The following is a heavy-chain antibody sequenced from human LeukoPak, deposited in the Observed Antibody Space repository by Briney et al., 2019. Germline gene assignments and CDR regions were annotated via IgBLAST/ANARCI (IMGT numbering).Heavy chain of an antibody. CDR3: AILGYCSSTSCYDDDAFDI. CDR1: GFTFSSYG. J-gene: IGHJ3*02. Sequence: GGSLRLSCAASGFTFSSYGIHWVRQAPGKGLEWVAVIWYGGSNKYYADSVKGRFTISRDNSKNTVYLQMNSLRVEDTAVYYCAILGYCSSTSCYDDDAFDIWGQGTMVTVSS. CDR2: IWYGGSNK. V-gene: IGHV3-33*08. D-gene: IGHD2-2*01.